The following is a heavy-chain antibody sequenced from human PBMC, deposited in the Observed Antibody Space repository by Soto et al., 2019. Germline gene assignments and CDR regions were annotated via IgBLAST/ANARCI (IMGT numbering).Heavy chain of an antibody. CDR1: GCSLSTSGVG. CDR3: THRRGYGETDY. CDR2: IYGDDNK. V-gene: IGHV2-5*02. J-gene: IGHJ4*02. Sequence: QITLKESGPTLVKPTQTLTLTCTFSGCSLSTSGVGVGWTRQTQGKALVWLALIYGDDNKRYSPSLKTRLTVTKYICKNHVVLTTTTMDPVDTATYYCTHRRGYGETDYWGQGTLITVSS. D-gene: IGHD4-17*01.